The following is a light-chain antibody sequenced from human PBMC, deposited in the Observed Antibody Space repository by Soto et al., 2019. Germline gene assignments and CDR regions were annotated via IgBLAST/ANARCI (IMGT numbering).Light chain of an antibody. Sequence: QSVLTQSPSASASLGASVKLTCTLSGGHSIYAIAWHQQQPEKGPRYLMNLNNDGSHTKGDGIPDRFSGSSSGAERYLTISSLQSEDEADYYCQTWATGIRVFGGGTTLTVL. J-gene: IGLJ3*02. CDR3: QTWATGIRV. CDR1: GGHSIYA. CDR2: LNNDGSH. V-gene: IGLV4-69*01.